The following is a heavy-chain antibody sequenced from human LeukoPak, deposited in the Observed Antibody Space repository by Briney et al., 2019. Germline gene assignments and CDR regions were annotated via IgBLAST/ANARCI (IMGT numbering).Heavy chain of an antibody. Sequence: SETLSLTCTVSGGSISSYYWSWIRQPPGKGLEWIGYIYYSGSTNYNPSLKSRVTISVDTSKNQFSLKLSSVTAADTAVYYCARHVRGSYKFFDYWGHGTLVTVSS. CDR2: IYYSGST. D-gene: IGHD1-26*01. V-gene: IGHV4-59*08. CDR1: GGSISSYY. J-gene: IGHJ4*01. CDR3: ARHVRGSYKFFDY.